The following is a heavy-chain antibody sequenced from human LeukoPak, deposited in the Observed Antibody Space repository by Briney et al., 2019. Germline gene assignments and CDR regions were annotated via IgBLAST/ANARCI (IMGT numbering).Heavy chain of an antibody. V-gene: IGHV4-59*08. CDR2: IYYSGST. CDR1: GGSISSYY. J-gene: IGHJ6*02. D-gene: IGHD2-2*01. CDR3: ARHGPAASDYYYGMDV. Sequence: SETLSLTCTVSGGSISSYYWSWIRQPPGKGLEWIGYIYYSGSTNYNPSLKSRVTISVDTSKSQFSLKLSSVTAADTAVYYCARHGPAASDYYYGMDVWGQGTTVTVSS.